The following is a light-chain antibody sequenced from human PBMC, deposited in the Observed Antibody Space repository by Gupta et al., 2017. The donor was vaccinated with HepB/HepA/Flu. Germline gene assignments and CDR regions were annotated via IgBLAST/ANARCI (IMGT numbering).Light chain of an antibody. V-gene: IGKV3-20*01. J-gene: IGKJ2*01. CDR3: QQEGKSPNT. CDR2: DAS. CDR1: QSVSSTY. Sequence: EIVLTQSPGTLSLSPGERATLSCRASQSVSSTYLAWYQQKPGQAPRLLIYDASARATGIPDRFSGSESGTDFTLTISSLEPEDFAVYFCQQEGKSPNTFGQGTHLEIK.